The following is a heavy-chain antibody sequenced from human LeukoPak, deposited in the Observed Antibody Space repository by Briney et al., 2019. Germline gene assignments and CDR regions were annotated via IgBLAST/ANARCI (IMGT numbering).Heavy chain of an antibody. CDR3: ARVNFLTGYCVDF. CDR2: IHDAGAT. J-gene: IGHJ4*02. D-gene: IGHD3/OR15-3a*01. Sequence: SETLSLSCAVYGGSITGYYWRWIRETPGRGLEWGGEIHDAGATSYNPSLKSRSTISTDTSKNQFSLRLSSVSAADTAVYYCARVNFLTGYCVDFWGQGALVTVSS. V-gene: IGHV4-34*01. CDR1: GGSITGYY.